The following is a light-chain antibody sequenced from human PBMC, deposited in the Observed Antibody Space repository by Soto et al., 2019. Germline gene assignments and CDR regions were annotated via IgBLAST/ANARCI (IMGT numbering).Light chain of an antibody. V-gene: IGLV2-8*01. CDR3: SSYAGSSNV. J-gene: IGLJ1*01. CDR2: EVN. Sequence: QSVLTHPPSASGSPVQSVAISCTGTSSDVGGYNYVSWYQQHPGKAPKLMIYEVNKRPSGVPDRFSGSKSGNTASLTVSGLQAEDEADYYCSSYAGSSNVFGTGTKVTVL. CDR1: SSDVGGYNY.